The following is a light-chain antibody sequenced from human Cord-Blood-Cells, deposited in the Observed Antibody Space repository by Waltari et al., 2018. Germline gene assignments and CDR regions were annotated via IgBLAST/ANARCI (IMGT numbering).Light chain of an antibody. CDR2: QDS. V-gene: IGLV3-1*01. J-gene: IGLJ2*01. CDR3: QAWDSSTANVV. CDR1: KLGDKY. Sequence: SYELTQPPSVSVSPGQTASITCSGDKLGDKYACWYQEKPGQSPVLVIYQDSKRPSGIRGRFSGSNCGNTATLTISGTEAMDEANLYCQAWDSSTANVVFGGGTKLTVL.